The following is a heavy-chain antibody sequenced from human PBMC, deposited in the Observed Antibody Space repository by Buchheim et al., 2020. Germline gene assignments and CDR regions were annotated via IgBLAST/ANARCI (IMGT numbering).Heavy chain of an antibody. D-gene: IGHD1-7*01. Sequence: QVHLVESGGGVVQPGRSLRLSCVASGFTFSTYGMHWVRQAPGKGLEWVAVIWYDGSKEYYAESVSGRFSISRDNSKNTLYLQMNSLEVDDTAVYYCASAGTTAPFDYWGQGTL. J-gene: IGHJ4*02. V-gene: IGHV3-33*03. CDR1: GFTFSTYG. CDR2: IWYDGSKE. CDR3: ASAGTTAPFDY.